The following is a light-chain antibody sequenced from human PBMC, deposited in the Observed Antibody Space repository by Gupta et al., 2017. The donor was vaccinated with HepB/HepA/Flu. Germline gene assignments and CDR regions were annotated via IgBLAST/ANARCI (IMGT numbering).Light chain of an antibody. Sequence: DIQMTQSPSSLSASVGDRVTITCRASQSISSYLNWYQQKPGKAPKLLIYAASSLQSGIPSRFSGSGSGTDFTLTISSLQPEDFATYYCQQCESTPLSFGPGTKLDIK. V-gene: IGKV1-39*01. J-gene: IGKJ3*01. CDR2: AAS. CDR1: QSISSY. CDR3: QQCESTPLS.